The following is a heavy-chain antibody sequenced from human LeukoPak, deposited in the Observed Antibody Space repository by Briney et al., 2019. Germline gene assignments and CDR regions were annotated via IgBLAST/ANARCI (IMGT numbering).Heavy chain of an antibody. CDR1: GGSFSGYY. CDR3: ATALYSSGWYRFDY. Sequence: SETLSLTCAVYGGSFSGYYWSWIRQPPGKGLEWIGEINHSGSTNYNPSLKSRVTISVDTSKNQFSLKLSSVTAADTAVYYCATALYSSGWYRFDYWGQGTLVTVSS. CDR2: INHSGST. D-gene: IGHD6-19*01. J-gene: IGHJ4*02. V-gene: IGHV4-34*01.